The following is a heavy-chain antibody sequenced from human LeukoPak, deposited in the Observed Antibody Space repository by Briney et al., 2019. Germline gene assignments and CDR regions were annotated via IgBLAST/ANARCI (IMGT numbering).Heavy chain of an antibody. J-gene: IGHJ6*03. CDR3: ATHLPGGQNYYYYYMDV. D-gene: IGHD3-10*01. CDR2: IYHSGST. Sequence: SGTLSLTCTVSGGSISSSSYYWGWIRQPPGKGLEWIGEIYHSGSTNYNPSLKSRVTISVDKSKNQFSLILSSGTAADTAVYYCATHLPGGQNYYYYYMDVWGKGTTVTVSS. V-gene: IGHV4-39*07. CDR1: GGSISSSSYY.